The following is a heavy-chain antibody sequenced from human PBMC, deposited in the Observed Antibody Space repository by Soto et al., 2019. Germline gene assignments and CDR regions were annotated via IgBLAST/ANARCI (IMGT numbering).Heavy chain of an antibody. CDR3: AIASSGSYYFDY. J-gene: IGHJ4*02. V-gene: IGHV3-53*01. Sequence: GGSLRLSCAASGFTVSSNYMSWVRQAPGKGLEWVSVIYSGGSTYYADSVKGRFTISRDNSKNTLYLQMNSLRAEDTAVYYCAIASSGSYYFDYWGQGTLVTVSS. CDR1: GFTVSSNY. D-gene: IGHD1-26*01. CDR2: IYSGGST.